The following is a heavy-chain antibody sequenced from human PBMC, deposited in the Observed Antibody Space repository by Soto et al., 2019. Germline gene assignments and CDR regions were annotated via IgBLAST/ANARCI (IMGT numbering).Heavy chain of an antibody. CDR2: IIPILGIA. CDR1: GYTFTSYD. Sequence: SVKVSCKASGYTFTSYDINWVRQATGQGLEWMGRIIPILGIANYAQKFQGRVTITADKSTSTAYMELSSLRSEDTAVYYCARDRYCSSTSCYSDAFDIWGQGTMVTVPS. J-gene: IGHJ3*02. D-gene: IGHD2-2*01. V-gene: IGHV1-69*04. CDR3: ARDRYCSSTSCYSDAFDI.